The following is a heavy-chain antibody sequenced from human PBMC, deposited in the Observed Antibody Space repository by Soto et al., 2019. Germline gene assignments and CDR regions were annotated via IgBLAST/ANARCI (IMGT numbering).Heavy chain of an antibody. D-gene: IGHD2-15*01. CDR2: IYWDDDK. CDR3: AHRPSYCSGGSCSPGFDY. Sequence: SGAALGNPTQTLTLACTFSWFSLSTVGVGAGWIRQPPGKALEWLALIYWDDDKRYSPSLKSRLTITKDTSKNQVVLTMTNMDPVATATYYCAHRPSYCSGGSCSPGFDYWRKGTPVPVSS. J-gene: IGHJ4*02. CDR1: WFSLSTVGVG. V-gene: IGHV2-5*02.